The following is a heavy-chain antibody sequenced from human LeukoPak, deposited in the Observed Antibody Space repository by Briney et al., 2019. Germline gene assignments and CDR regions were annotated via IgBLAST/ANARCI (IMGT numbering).Heavy chain of an antibody. CDR1: GFTFSSYS. J-gene: IGHJ5*02. Sequence: GGSLRLSCAASGFTFSSYSMNWVRQAPGKGLEWVSYISSSSSTIYYADSVKGRFTISRDNAKNSLYLQVNSLRDEDTAVYYCARGGSSWYRGENWFDPWGQGTLVTVSS. CDR2: ISSSSSTI. CDR3: ARGGSSWYRGENWFDP. D-gene: IGHD6-13*01. V-gene: IGHV3-48*02.